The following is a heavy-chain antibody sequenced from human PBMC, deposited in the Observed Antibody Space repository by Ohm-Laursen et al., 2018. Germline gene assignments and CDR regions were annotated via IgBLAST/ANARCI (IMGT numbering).Heavy chain of an antibody. Sequence: SLRLSCTASGFIFRNFGMHWVRQAPGKGLEWVAAIWYDGSNKYYADSVKGRFTISRDNAKNSLYLQINSLKGEDTAVYFCARDPTFHAFDIWGQGTMVTVSS. V-gene: IGHV3-33*01. CDR2: IWYDGSNK. D-gene: IGHD2/OR15-2a*01. J-gene: IGHJ3*02. CDR1: GFIFRNFG. CDR3: ARDPTFHAFDI.